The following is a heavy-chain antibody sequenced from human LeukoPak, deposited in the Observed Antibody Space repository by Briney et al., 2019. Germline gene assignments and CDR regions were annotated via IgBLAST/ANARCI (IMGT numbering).Heavy chain of an antibody. V-gene: IGHV3-21*01. D-gene: IGHD5-24*01. CDR3: ARDTAGYSHHWFDP. CDR2: ISSSDSYI. J-gene: IGHJ5*02. Sequence: GGSLRLSCAASGFTFSNYNMNWVRQAPGKGLEWISSISSSDSYIYYADSVKGRFTISRDNAKNSLYLQMNSLRAEDTAVYYCARDTAGYSHHWFDPWGQGTLVTVSS. CDR1: GFTFSNYN.